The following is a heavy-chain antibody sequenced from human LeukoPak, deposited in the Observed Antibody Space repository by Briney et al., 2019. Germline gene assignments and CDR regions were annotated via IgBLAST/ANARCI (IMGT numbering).Heavy chain of an antibody. D-gene: IGHD1-26*01. CDR1: GFTFSSYG. V-gene: IGHV3-30*18. J-gene: IGHJ4*02. CDR2: ISYDGSNK. Sequence: PGGSLRLSCAASGFTFSSYGMHWVRQAPGKGLEWVAVISYDGSNKYYADSVKGRFTISRDNSKNTLYLQMNSLRAEDTAVYYCAKGGSYNDFDYWGQGTLVTVSS. CDR3: AKGGSYNDFDY.